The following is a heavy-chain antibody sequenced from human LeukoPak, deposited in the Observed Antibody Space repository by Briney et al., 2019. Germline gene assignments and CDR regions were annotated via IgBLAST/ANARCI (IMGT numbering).Heavy chain of an antibody. CDR1: GFTFSSYA. CDR2: ISYDGSNK. D-gene: IGHD6-6*01. J-gene: IGHJ4*02. Sequence: GGSLRLSCAASGFTFSSYAMHWVRQAPGKGLEWVAVISYDGSNKYYADSVKGRFTISRDNSKNTLYLQMNSLRAEDTAVYYRARVVVSSSSDYFDYWGQGTLVTVSS. V-gene: IGHV3-30-3*01. CDR3: ARVVVSSSSDYFDY.